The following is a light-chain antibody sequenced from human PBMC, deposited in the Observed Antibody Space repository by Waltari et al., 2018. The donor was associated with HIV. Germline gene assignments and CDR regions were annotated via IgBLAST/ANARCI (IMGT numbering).Light chain of an antibody. V-gene: IGKV3-15*01. CDR3: QQYNNWPRT. CDR2: DAS. Sequence: EVVLTQSPGTVSVSPGERATLSCRTSQSVSNNLGWYQMKPGQAPRLVIYDASTRATGIPVRFSGSGSGTEFTLTISSLQSEDFAVYYCQQYNNWPRTFGRGTKVEI. J-gene: IGKJ1*01. CDR1: QSVSNN.